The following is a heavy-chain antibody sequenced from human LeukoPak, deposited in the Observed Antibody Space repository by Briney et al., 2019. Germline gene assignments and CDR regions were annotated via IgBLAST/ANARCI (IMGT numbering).Heavy chain of an antibody. V-gene: IGHV4-59*01. CDR1: GGSISSYY. CDR3: VRSPQLDP. CDR2: IQNSVTSY. J-gene: IGHJ5*02. Sequence: PSETLSLTCTVSGGSISSYYWSWVRQPPGKGLEWIGYIQNSVTSYTDNPSLQSRVTISVDTSKNQSALKLTSVTAADTAVYYCVRSPQLDPWGQGTLVTVSS.